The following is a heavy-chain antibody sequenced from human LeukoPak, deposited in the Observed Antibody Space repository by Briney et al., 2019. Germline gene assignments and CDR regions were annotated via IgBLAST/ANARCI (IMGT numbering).Heavy chain of an antibody. CDR3: ARGARAGYNLEPFDY. V-gene: IGHV4-59*08. CDR2: ITYRGTT. CDR1: GGSMSSYY. D-gene: IGHD5-24*01. J-gene: IGHJ4*02. Sequence: SETLSLTCTVSGGSMSSYYWSWIGQPPGEGLEWIGYITYRGTTKYTPSLKSRITISVKTSKNQFSLKLSSVTAADTAVYYCARGARAGYNLEPFDYWGQGTLVTVSS.